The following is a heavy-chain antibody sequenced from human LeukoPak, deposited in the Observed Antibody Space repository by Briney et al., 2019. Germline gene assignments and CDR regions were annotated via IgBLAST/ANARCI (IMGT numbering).Heavy chain of an antibody. D-gene: IGHD6-19*01. Sequence: GGSLRLSCSAPGFTFSSLAMHWAGQAPGKGLEYVSGISRNGGSTYYADSVKGRFTISRDNSKNTLYLQMSSLRPEDTAVYYCVNQISGWVYWGQGTLVTVSS. J-gene: IGHJ4*02. CDR1: GFTFSSLA. CDR3: VNQISGWVY. CDR2: ISRNGGST. V-gene: IGHV3-64D*06.